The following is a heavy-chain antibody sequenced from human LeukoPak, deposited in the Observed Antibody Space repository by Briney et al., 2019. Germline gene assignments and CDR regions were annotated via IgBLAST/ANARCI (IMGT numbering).Heavy chain of an antibody. CDR1: GFTVSSNY. Sequence: GGSLRLSCAASGFTVSSNYMSWVRQAPGKGLEWVSAISGSGGSTYYADSVKGRFTISRDNSKNTLYLQMNSLRAEDTAVYYCAKDLRSQSYWGQGTLVTVSS. V-gene: IGHV3-23*01. CDR3: AKDLRSQSY. D-gene: IGHD5/OR15-5a*01. CDR2: ISGSGGST. J-gene: IGHJ4*02.